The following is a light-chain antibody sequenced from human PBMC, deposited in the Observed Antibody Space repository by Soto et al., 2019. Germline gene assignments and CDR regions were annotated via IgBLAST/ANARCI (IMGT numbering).Light chain of an antibody. Sequence: IQMTQSPSTLSAFVGDRVTITCRARQSISSWLAWYQQKPGKAPKLLIYKASSLESGVPSRFSGGGSGTEFTLTISSLQPDDFATYYCQQYNSYSWTFGQGTKVEIK. J-gene: IGKJ1*01. CDR1: QSISSW. V-gene: IGKV1-5*03. CDR3: QQYNSYSWT. CDR2: KAS.